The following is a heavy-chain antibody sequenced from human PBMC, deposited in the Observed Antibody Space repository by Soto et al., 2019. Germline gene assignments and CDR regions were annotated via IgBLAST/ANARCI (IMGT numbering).Heavy chain of an antibody. V-gene: IGHV1-69*13. CDR1: GGTFSRDA. Sequence: AASVKVSCKASGGTFSRDAISWVRQAPGQGLEWMGGIIPMFGTAKYAQKFQGRLTITADESTSTAYMDLRSLRSEDTAVYYCARGVVVVAASQLGWFDPWGQGTLVTVSS. J-gene: IGHJ5*02. D-gene: IGHD2-15*01. CDR2: IIPMFGTA. CDR3: ARGVVVVAASQLGWFDP.